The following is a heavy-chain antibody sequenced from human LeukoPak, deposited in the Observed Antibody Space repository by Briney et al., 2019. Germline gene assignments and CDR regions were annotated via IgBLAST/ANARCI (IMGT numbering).Heavy chain of an antibody. CDR2: IYHSGST. V-gene: IGHV4-30-2*01. CDR1: GGSISSGGYY. Sequence: SETLSLTCTVSGGSISSGGYYWSWIRQPPGKGLEWIGYIYHSGSTYYNPSLKSRVTISVDRSKNQFSLKLSSVTAADTAVYYCARGAGATIPPFDYWGQGTLVTVSS. D-gene: IGHD1-26*01. J-gene: IGHJ4*02. CDR3: ARGAGATIPPFDY.